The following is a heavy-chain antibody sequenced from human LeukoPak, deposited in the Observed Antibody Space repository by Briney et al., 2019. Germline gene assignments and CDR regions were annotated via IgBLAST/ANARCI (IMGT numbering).Heavy chain of an antibody. CDR2: IYYSWST. CDR3: ARGAFDI. V-gene: IGHV4-59*12. J-gene: IGHJ3*02. Sequence: SETLSLTCTVSGGSISSYYWSWIRQPPGKGLEGVGGIYYSWSTNYNPPLKSRVTIPVDTSKDHFSLKLSSVTPADTAVYYCARGAFDIWGQGTMVTVSS. CDR1: GGSISSYY.